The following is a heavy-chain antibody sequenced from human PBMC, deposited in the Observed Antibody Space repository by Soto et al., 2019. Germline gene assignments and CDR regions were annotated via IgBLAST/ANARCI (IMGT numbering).Heavy chain of an antibody. CDR1: GYTFTGYY. J-gene: IGHJ6*02. Sequence: QVQLVQSGAEVKKPGASVKVSCKASGYTFTGYYMHWVRQAPGQGLEWMGWINPNSGGTNYAQKFQGWVTMTRDTTISTAYMELSRLRSDDTAVYYCARDLRLDTAMVTHYGMDVWGQGTTVTVSS. V-gene: IGHV1-2*04. D-gene: IGHD5-18*01. CDR2: INPNSGGT. CDR3: ARDLRLDTAMVTHYGMDV.